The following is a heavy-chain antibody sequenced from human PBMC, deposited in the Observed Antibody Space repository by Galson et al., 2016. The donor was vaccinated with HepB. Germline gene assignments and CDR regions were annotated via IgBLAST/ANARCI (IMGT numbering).Heavy chain of an antibody. D-gene: IGHD5-24*01. J-gene: IGHJ4*02. CDR1: GFTFSTYW. Sequence: SLRLSCAASGFTFSTYWMSWVRQAPGKGLEWVANIKPDGSEKYYGDSVKGRFTISRDTAKSSLYLQMNSLRAEDTAVYYCARRQMYTMSAFDYWGQGTLVTVSS. V-gene: IGHV3-7*01. CDR2: IKPDGSEK. CDR3: ARRQMYTMSAFDY.